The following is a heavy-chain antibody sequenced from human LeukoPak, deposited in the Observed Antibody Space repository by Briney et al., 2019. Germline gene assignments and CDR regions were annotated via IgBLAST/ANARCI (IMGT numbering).Heavy chain of an antibody. CDR2: IWYDGSNK. CDR3: ARGERSYYYYGMDV. D-gene: IGHD1-26*01. V-gene: IGHV3-33*01. CDR1: GFTFSSYG. J-gene: IGHJ6*02. Sequence: GGSLRLSCAASGFTFSSYGMHWVRQAPGKGLEWVAVIWYDGSNKYYADSVKGRFTISRDNSKNTLYLQMNSLRAEDTAVYYCARGERSYYYYGMDVWGQGTTVTVSS.